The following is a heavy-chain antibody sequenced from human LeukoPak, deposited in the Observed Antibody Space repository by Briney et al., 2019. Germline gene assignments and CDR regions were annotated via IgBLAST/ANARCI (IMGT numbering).Heavy chain of an antibody. CDR3: ARGGPWTTVTTTGVPLDC. V-gene: IGHV4-59*01. CDR2: IYYNGDT. D-gene: IGHD4-17*01. J-gene: IGHJ4*02. CDR1: GGSISSDY. Sequence: SETLSLTCIVPGGSISSDYWSWIRQPPGKGLEWIGSIYYNGDTNYNPSLRSRVTISMGTSKSQFSLRLISVTAADTAMYYCARGGPWTTVTTTGVPLDCWGQGTLITVSS.